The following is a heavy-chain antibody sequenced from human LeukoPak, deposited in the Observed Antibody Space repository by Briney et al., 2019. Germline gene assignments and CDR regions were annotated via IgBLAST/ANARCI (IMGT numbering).Heavy chain of an antibody. Sequence: PGGSLRLSCAASGFSVRNYYMNWVRQAPGRGLEVVSLIRGSGETSYADAVEGRFTISRDEYRNTVYHQMNSLRVEDTAEYFCARDRAASQDWVEFDPWGQGTLVTVSS. CDR2: IRGSGET. CDR3: ARDRAASQDWVEFDP. D-gene: IGHD2-15*01. CDR1: GFSVRNYY. V-gene: IGHV3-66*03. J-gene: IGHJ5*02.